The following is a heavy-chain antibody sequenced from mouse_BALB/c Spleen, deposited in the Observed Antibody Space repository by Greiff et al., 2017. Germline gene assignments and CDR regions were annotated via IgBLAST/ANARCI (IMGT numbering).Heavy chain of an antibody. CDR2: ISYSGST. V-gene: IGHV3-8*02. Sequence: VQLKQSGPSLVKPSQTLSLTCSVTGDSITSGYWNWIRKFPGNKLEYMGYISYSGSTYYNPSLKSRISITRDTSKNQYYLQLNSVTTEDTATYYCARYWDYDVSFAYWGQGTLVTVSA. D-gene: IGHD2-4*01. J-gene: IGHJ3*01. CDR1: GDSITSGY. CDR3: ARYWDYDVSFAY.